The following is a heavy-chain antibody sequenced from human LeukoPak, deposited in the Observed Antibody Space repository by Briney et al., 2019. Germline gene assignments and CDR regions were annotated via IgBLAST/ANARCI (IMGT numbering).Heavy chain of an antibody. CDR3: ARGVYCSSTSCYIPVSNYYYYYGMDV. D-gene: IGHD2-2*02. V-gene: IGHV1-8*01. Sequence: ASVKVSCKASGYTFTSYDINWVRQAPGQGLEWMGWMNPNSGNTGYAQKFQGRVTMTRNTSISTAYMELSSLRSEDTAVYYCARGVYCSSTSCYIPVSNYYYYYGMDVWGQGTTVTVSS. J-gene: IGHJ6*02. CDR1: GYTFTSYD. CDR2: MNPNSGNT.